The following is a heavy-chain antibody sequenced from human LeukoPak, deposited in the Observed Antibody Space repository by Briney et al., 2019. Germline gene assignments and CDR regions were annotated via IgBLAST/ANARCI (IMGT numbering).Heavy chain of an antibody. D-gene: IGHD6-19*01. Sequence: SETLSLTCTVSGGSISSSSYYWGWIRQPPGKGLEWIGEINHSGSTNYNPSLKSRVTISVDTSKNQFSLKLSSVTAADTAVYYCAREPRLRQWLPTSRPNWFDPWGQGTLVTVSS. CDR1: GGSISSSSYY. CDR3: AREPRLRQWLPTSRPNWFDP. CDR2: INHSGST. J-gene: IGHJ5*02. V-gene: IGHV4-39*07.